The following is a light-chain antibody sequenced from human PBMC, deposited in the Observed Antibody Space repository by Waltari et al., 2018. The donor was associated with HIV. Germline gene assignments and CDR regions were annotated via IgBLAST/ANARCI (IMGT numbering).Light chain of an antibody. CDR2: EDS. CDR3: QAWDTDTVV. V-gene: IGLV3-1*01. J-gene: IGLJ2*01. Sequence: SYDLTQPPSVSVSPGQPANITCPGDKLGDRFVSWYIQKTGQSPVLVMFEDSTRPSGTPERFSGSNSGTTATLTISGTLAMDEADYYCQAWDTDTVVFGGGTKLTVL. CDR1: KLGDRF.